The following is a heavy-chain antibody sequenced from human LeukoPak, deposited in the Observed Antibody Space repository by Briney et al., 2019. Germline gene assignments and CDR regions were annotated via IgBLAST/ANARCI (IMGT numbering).Heavy chain of an antibody. D-gene: IGHD6-6*01. Sequence: PGGSLRLSCAASGFIFSSYSMNWVRQAPGKGLEWVSSISSSSSYIYYADSVKGRFTISRDNAKNSLYLQMNSLRAEDTAVYYCAKDGTGYSSSSYPDYWGQGTLVTVSS. CDR3: AKDGTGYSSSSYPDY. CDR1: GFIFSSYS. V-gene: IGHV3-21*01. CDR2: ISSSSSYI. J-gene: IGHJ4*02.